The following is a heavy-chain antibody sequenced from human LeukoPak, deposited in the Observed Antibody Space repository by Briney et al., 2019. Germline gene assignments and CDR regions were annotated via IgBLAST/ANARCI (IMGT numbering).Heavy chain of an antibody. CDR1: GFAVSNNY. V-gene: IGHV3-53*01. Sequence: GGSLRLSCAASGFAVSNNYMSWVRQAPGKGLEWVSIVYGDGITYYLDSVKGRFTISRDNSKNTLYLQMNSLRAEDTAVYYCAKDADLDGIDPWGQGTLVTVSS. D-gene: IGHD5-24*01. J-gene: IGHJ5*02. CDR3: AKDADLDGIDP. CDR2: VYGDGIT.